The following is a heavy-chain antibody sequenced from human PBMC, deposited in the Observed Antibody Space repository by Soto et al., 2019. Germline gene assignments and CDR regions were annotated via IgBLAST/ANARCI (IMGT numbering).Heavy chain of an antibody. CDR2: IYYSGST. Sequence: SETLALTCTVSGGSISSGNYYWSWIRQHPGKGLEWIGYIYYSGSTSYNPSLKSRVTISVDTSKNHFSLKLSSVTAADTAVYYCARVFSDSSSFFDPWGQGTLVTVSS. V-gene: IGHV4-31*03. CDR3: ARVFSDSSSFFDP. D-gene: IGHD6-13*01. CDR1: GGSISSGNYY. J-gene: IGHJ5*02.